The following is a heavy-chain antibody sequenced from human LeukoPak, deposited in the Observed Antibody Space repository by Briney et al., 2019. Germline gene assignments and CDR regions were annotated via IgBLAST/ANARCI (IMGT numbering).Heavy chain of an antibody. CDR1: GFTFSNYW. J-gene: IGHJ4*02. V-gene: IGHV3-7*03. CDR3: AKDSRAYAMDN. CDR2: IKQDGSEK. D-gene: IGHD2-8*01. Sequence: GGSLRLSCAGSGFTFSNYWMSWVRQAPGKGLEWVANIKQDGSEKYYVDSVKGRFTISRDNAKNSVYLQMNSLRAEDTAVYYCAKDSRAYAMDNWGQGTLVTVSS.